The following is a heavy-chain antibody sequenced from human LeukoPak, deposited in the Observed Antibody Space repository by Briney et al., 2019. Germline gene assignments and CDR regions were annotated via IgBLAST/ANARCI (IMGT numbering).Heavy chain of an antibody. CDR1: GFTFSSYW. V-gene: IGHV3-74*01. Sequence: GGSLRLSCAASGFTFSSYWMHWVRQAPGKGLVWVSRINTDGSSTSYADSVKGRFTISRDNAKNTLYLQMNSLRAEDTAVYYCAKDSSIELPDYWGQGTLVTVSS. CDR3: AKDSSIELPDY. D-gene: IGHD1-26*01. J-gene: IGHJ4*02. CDR2: INTDGSST.